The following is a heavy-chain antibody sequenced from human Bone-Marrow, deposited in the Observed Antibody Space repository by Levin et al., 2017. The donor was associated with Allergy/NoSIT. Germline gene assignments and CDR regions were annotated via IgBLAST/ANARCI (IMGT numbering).Heavy chain of an antibody. CDR3: ARGGRSGTFDF. CDR1: GFSFTTFW. Sequence: PGGSLRLSCAASGFSFTTFWMTWVRQAPGKGLEWVATINQDGSEKNYVGSVKGRFTISRDNANNSTHLQMNSLRVEDTAVYYCARGGRSGTFDFWGQGNLVTVSS. CDR2: INQDGSEK. V-gene: IGHV3-7*01. J-gene: IGHJ4*02. D-gene: IGHD1-26*01.